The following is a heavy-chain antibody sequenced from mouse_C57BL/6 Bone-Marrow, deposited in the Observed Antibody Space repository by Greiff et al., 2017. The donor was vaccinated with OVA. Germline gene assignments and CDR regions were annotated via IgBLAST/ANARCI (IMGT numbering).Heavy chain of an antibody. CDR1: GFTFNTYA. Sequence: EVQGVESGGGLVQPKGSLKLSCAASGFTFNTYAMHWVRQAPGKGLEWVARIRSKSSNYATYYADSVKDRFTISRDDSQSMLYLQMNNLKTEDTAMYYCVRDSDYGSLFAYWGQGTLVTVSA. CDR3: VRDSDYGSLFAY. D-gene: IGHD2-2*01. V-gene: IGHV10-3*01. J-gene: IGHJ3*01. CDR2: IRSKSSNYAT.